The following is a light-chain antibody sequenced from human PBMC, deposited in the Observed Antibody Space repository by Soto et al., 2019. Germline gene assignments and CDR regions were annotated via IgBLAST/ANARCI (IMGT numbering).Light chain of an antibody. Sequence: QSVLTKPPYASRAPGQSSTICCTGTSRDVGGYNCGSWKQKPTGKLLKLMIYEVTKRPSGVPDRSSCSKSGDTSSLTVSRFQAEDETDYDGSSYAGSSSYIFGPGTKVTVL. CDR3: SSYAGSSSYI. V-gene: IGLV2-8*02. CDR2: EVT. CDR1: SRDVGGYNC. J-gene: IGLJ1*01.